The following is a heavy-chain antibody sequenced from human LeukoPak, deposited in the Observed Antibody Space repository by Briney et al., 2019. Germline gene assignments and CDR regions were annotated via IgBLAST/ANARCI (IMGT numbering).Heavy chain of an antibody. D-gene: IGHD3-10*01. CDR3: ARDLRQTGGSGSYYNPVSGFDY. V-gene: IGHV3-48*01. J-gene: IGHJ4*02. CDR1: GITFSSYG. Sequence: GGTLRLSCAASGITFSSYGMTWVRQAPGKGLEWVSYISSSSSTIYYADSVKGRFTISRDNAKNSLYLQLNSLRAEDTAVYYCARDLRQTGGSGSYYNPVSGFDYWGQGTLVTVSS. CDR2: ISSSSSTI.